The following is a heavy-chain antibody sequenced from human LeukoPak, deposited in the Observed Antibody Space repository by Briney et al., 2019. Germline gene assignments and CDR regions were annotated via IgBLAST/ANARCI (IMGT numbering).Heavy chain of an antibody. CDR1: GGSISSSSYY. J-gene: IGHJ4*02. CDR3: VMSDRYCSGGSCESPYYFDY. V-gene: IGHV4-39*01. CDR2: IYYSGST. Sequence: PSETLSLTCTVSGGSISSSSYYWGWIRQPPGKGLEWIGSIYYSGSTYYNPSLKSRVTISVDTSKYQFSLKLSSVTAADTAVYYCVMSDRYCSGGSCESPYYFDYWGQGTLVTVSS. D-gene: IGHD2-15*01.